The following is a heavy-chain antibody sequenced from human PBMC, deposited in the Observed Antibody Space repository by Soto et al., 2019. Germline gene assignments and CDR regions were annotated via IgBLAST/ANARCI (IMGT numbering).Heavy chain of an antibody. CDR3: ARLLTGDKEGRNAFDI. Sequence: SETLSLTCTVSGGSISSSSYYWGWIRQPPGKGLEWIGSIYYSGSTYYNPSLKSRVTISVDTSKNQFSLKLSSVTAADTAVYYCARLLTGDKEGRNAFDIWGQGTMVTVSS. CDR2: IYYSGST. V-gene: IGHV4-39*01. J-gene: IGHJ3*02. CDR1: GGSISSSSYY. D-gene: IGHD7-27*01.